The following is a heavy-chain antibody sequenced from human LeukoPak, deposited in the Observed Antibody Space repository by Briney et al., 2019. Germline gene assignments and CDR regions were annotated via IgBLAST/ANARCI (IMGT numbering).Heavy chain of an antibody. CDR2: ISGSGGST. J-gene: IGHJ4*02. D-gene: IGHD3-10*01. Sequence: PGGTLRLSCAASGFTFSSYGMSWVRQAPGKGLEWVSAISGSGGSTYYADSVKGRFTISRDNSKNTLYLQMNSLRAEDTAVYYCATHLSGVRGVPYWGQGTLVTVSS. CDR1: GFTFSSYG. V-gene: IGHV3-23*01. CDR3: ATHLSGVRGVPY.